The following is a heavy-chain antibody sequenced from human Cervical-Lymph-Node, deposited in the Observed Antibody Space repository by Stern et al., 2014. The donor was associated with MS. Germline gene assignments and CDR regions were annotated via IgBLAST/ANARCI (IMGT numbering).Heavy chain of an antibody. CDR3: ARWGYGDYEADY. Sequence: QVQLQESGPRLVKPSETLSLTCSVSPYSISSGYYWAWIRQSPGKGLEWIGTTHRSGSPYYNPSLKSRVTISADTSKNQFFLMLTSVAAADTAVYYCARWGYGDYEADYWGQGTLVTVSS. CDR1: PYSISSGYY. CDR2: THRSGSP. V-gene: IGHV4-38-2*02. D-gene: IGHD4-17*01. J-gene: IGHJ4*02.